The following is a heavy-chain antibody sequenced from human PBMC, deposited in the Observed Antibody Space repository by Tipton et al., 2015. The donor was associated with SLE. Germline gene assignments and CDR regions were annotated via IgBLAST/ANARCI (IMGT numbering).Heavy chain of an antibody. CDR3: AREGERMMDAFDI. V-gene: IGHV4-34*01. J-gene: IGHJ3*02. D-gene: IGHD3-16*01. Sequence: TLSLTCAVYGGSFSGYYWSWIRQPPGKGLEWIGEINHSGSTNYNPPLKSRVTISVDTSKNQFSLKLSSVTAADTAVYYCAREGERMMDAFDIWGQGTMVTVSS. CDR1: GGSFSGYY. CDR2: INHSGST.